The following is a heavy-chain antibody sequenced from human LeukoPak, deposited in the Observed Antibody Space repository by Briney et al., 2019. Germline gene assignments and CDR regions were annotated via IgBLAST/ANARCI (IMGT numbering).Heavy chain of an antibody. D-gene: IGHD5-24*01. V-gene: IGHV3-33*06. Sequence: GGSLRLSCAASGFTFSSYGMHWVRQAPGKGLEWVAVIWYDGSNKYYADSVKGRFTISRDNSKNTLYLQMNSLRAEDTAVYYCAKALLDGHKEEYYFDYWGQGTLVTVSS. CDR1: GFTFSSYG. CDR3: AKALLDGHKEEYYFDY. J-gene: IGHJ4*02. CDR2: IWYDGSNK.